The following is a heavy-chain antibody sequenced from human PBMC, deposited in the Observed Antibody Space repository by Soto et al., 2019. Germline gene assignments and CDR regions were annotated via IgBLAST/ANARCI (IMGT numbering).Heavy chain of an antibody. J-gene: IGHJ6*03. CDR3: ARGFGDFDFWSPQHRPYYMDV. V-gene: IGHV1-18*01. CDR2: INPYNGNT. CDR1: GYTFTYYG. D-gene: IGHD3-3*01. Sequence: ASVKVSCKASGYTFTYYGITWVRQAPGQGLEWMGWINPYNGNTNYAQRLQGRVTMTTDTSTNTAYMELRSLTSDDTAVYFCARGFGDFDFWSPQHRPYYMDVWGKGTTVTLSS.